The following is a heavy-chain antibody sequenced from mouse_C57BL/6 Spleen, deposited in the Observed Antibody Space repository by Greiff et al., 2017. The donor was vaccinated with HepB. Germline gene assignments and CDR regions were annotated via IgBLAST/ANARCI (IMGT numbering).Heavy chain of an antibody. D-gene: IGHD2-1*01. CDR3: ARSLLYGNYGKLYAMDY. Sequence: QVQLKESGAELVRPGTSVKVSCKASGYAFTNYLIEWVKQRPGQGLEWIGVINPGSGGTNYNEKFKGKATLTADKSSSTAYMQLSSLTSEDSAVYFCARSLLYGNYGKLYAMDYWGQGTSVTVSS. V-gene: IGHV1-54*01. J-gene: IGHJ4*01. CDR2: INPGSGGT. CDR1: GYAFTNYL.